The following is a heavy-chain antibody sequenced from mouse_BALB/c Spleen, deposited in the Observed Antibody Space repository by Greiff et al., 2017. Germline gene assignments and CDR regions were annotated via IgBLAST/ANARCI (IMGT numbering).Heavy chain of an antibody. CDR1: GYTFTSYW. CDR2: INPSTGYT. CDR3: ARGYGSSYFAY. J-gene: IGHJ3*01. Sequence: VKLVESGAELAKPGASVKMSCKASGYTFTSYWMHWVKQRPGQGLEWIGYINPSTGYTEYNQKFKDKATLTADKSSSTAYMQLSSLTSEDSAVYYCARGYGSSYFAYWGQGTLVTVSA. V-gene: IGHV1-7*01. D-gene: IGHD1-1*01.